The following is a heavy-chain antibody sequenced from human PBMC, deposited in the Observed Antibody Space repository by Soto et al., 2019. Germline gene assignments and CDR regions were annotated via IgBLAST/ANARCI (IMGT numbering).Heavy chain of an antibody. J-gene: IGHJ6*02. CDR2: IWYDGSNK. Sequence: HPGGSLRLSCAASGFTFSSYGMHWVRQAPGKGLEWVAVIWYDGSNKYYADSVKGRFTISRDNSKNTLYLQMNSLRAEDTAVYYCARSRAAAGSFGLYYYYGMDVWGQGTTVTVSS. CDR3: ARSRAAAGSFGLYYYYGMDV. D-gene: IGHD6-13*01. V-gene: IGHV3-33*01. CDR1: GFTFSSYG.